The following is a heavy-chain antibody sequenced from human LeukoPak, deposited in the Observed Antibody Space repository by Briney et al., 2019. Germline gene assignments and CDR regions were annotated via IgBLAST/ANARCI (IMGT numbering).Heavy chain of an antibody. CDR2: INPNSGGT. Sequence: ASVKVSCKASGYTFTGYYMHWVRQAPGQGLEWMGWINPNSGGTNYAQKFQGRVTMTRDTSISTAYMELSRLRSDDTAVYYCARAIYRVHWFDPWGQGTLVTVSS. CDR1: GYTFTGYY. V-gene: IGHV1-2*02. CDR3: ARAIYRVHWFDP. D-gene: IGHD1-1*01. J-gene: IGHJ5*02.